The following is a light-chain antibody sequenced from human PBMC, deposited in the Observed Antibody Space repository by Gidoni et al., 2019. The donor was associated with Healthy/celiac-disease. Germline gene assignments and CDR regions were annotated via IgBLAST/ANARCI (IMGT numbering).Light chain of an antibody. V-gene: IGLV2-14*03. CDR1: SSDVGGYNY. CDR2: DVS. Sequence: QSALTQPASVSGSPGQSITISCTGTSSDVGGYNYVSWYQQHPGKAPKLMIYDVSNRPSGVSNRFAGSKSGNTASLTISGLQAEDEADYYCSSYTSSSTNWVFGXGXKLTVL. CDR3: SSYTSSSTNWV. J-gene: IGLJ3*02.